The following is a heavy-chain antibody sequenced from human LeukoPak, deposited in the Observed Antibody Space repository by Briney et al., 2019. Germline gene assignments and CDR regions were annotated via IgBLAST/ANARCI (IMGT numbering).Heavy chain of an antibody. CDR1: GGSISSYY. D-gene: IGHD2-15*01. V-gene: IGHV4-59*12. CDR3: ARDGAGGVAADY. Sequence: SETLSLTCTVSGGSISSYYWSWIRQPPGKGLEWIGSIYYSGSTYYNPPLKSRVTISVDTSKNQFSLKLSSVTAADTAVYYCARDGAGGVAADYWGQGTLVTVSS. J-gene: IGHJ4*02. CDR2: IYYSGST.